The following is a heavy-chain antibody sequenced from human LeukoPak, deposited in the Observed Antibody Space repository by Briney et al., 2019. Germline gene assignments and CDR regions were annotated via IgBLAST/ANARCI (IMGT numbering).Heavy chain of an antibody. J-gene: IGHJ4*02. Sequence: GGSLRLSCVASEFVFSSHAMIWVRQAPGKGLEWVSYISSSSSTIYYADSVKGRFTISRDNAKNSLYLQMNSLRAEDTAVYYCARDVAWIRGFDYWGQGTLVTVSS. CDR1: EFVFSSHA. D-gene: IGHD5-12*01. V-gene: IGHV3-48*01. CDR3: ARDVAWIRGFDY. CDR2: ISSSSSTI.